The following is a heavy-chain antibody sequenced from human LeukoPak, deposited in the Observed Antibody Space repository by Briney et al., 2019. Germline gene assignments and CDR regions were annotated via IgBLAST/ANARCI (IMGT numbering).Heavy chain of an antibody. Sequence: GGSLRLSCAASGFTFSASAVHWVRQASGKGLEWIGRIRSKANNYATAYTDPLKGRFTVSRDDSKNTAYLQMNSLKTEDSAVYYCGKADYTNYPPYFWGQGTLVTVSS. CDR3: GKADYTNYPPYF. CDR2: IRSKANNYAT. CDR1: GFTFSASA. J-gene: IGHJ4*02. V-gene: IGHV3-73*01. D-gene: IGHD2-2*02.